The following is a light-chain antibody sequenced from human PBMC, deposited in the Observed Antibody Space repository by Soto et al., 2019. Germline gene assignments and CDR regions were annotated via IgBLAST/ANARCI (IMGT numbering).Light chain of an antibody. V-gene: IGKV2-28*01. J-gene: IGKJ1*01. CDR3: MQAQQIPRT. Sequence: DIVMTQSPLSLSVTPGEPASISCRSSQSLLHTSGDNYLDWYLQRPGQSPQLLIYLGSKLASGGSDRFSGCGSGTRFTLRISRVEAEDVGFYYCMQAQQIPRTFGQGTKVKIE. CDR2: LGS. CDR1: QSLLHTSGDNY.